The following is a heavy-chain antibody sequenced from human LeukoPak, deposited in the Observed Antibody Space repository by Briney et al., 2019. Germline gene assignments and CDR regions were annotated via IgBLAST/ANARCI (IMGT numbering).Heavy chain of an antibody. V-gene: IGHV4-34*01. D-gene: IGHD6-13*01. CDR3: ARPLHPREGRKVGYSSSWWHAFDI. CDR2: INHSGST. Sequence: PSETLSLTCAVYGGSFSSYYWSWIRQPPGKGLEWIGEINHSGSTNYNPSLKSRVTISVDTSKNQFSLKLSSVTAADTAVYYCARPLHPREGRKVGYSSSWWHAFDIWGQGTMVTVSS. CDR1: GGSFSSYY. J-gene: IGHJ3*02.